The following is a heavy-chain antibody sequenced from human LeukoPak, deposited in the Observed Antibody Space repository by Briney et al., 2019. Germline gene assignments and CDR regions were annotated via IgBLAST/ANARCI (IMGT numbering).Heavy chain of an antibody. CDR3: ARRTGFFDAFDI. CDR1: GYTFTGYY. J-gene: IGHJ3*02. D-gene: IGHD7-27*01. CDR2: INPNSGGT. Sequence: ASVKVSCKASGYTFTGYYMHWVRQAPGQGLEWMGWINPNSGGTNYAQKFQSRVTMTRDTSISTAYMELSRLRSDDTAVYYCARRTGFFDAFDIWGQGTMVTVSS. V-gene: IGHV1-2*02.